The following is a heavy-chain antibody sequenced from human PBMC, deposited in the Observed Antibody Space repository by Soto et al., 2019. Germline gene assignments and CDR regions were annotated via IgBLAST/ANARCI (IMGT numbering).Heavy chain of an antibody. J-gene: IGHJ4*02. CDR3: AKAEGVIVVPAATDY. V-gene: IGHV3-23*01. D-gene: IGHD2-2*01. CDR1: GFTFRSYA. CDR2: ISGSGGST. Sequence: GGSLRLSCAASGFTFRSYAMSWVRQATGKGLEWVSAISGSGGSTYYADSVKGRFTISRDNSKNTLYLQMNSLRAEDTAVYYCAKAEGVIVVPAATDYWGQGTLVTVSS.